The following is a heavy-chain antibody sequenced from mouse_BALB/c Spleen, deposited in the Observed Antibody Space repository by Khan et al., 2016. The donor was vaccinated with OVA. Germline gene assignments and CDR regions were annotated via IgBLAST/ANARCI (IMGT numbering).Heavy chain of an antibody. CDR2: IAPANGNT. J-gene: IGHJ1*01. D-gene: IGHD1-1*01. V-gene: IGHV14-3*02. CDR3: ARPSYYPRYFEV. CDR1: GFNIKDTY. Sequence: EVQLQQSGAELVKPGASVKLSCTASGFNIKDTYMHWVKQRPEQGLEWIGRIAPANGNTKYEPKFKGKATITADTSSNTSYLQLSSLTAEDTAVYYCARPSYYPRYFEVWGAGTTVTVSS.